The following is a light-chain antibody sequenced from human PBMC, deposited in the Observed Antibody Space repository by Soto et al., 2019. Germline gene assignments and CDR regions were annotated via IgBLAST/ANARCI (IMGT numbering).Light chain of an antibody. CDR1: QGISSY. CDR3: QQLNSYPLG. V-gene: IGKV1-9*01. Sequence: DIQLTQSPSFLSASVGDRVTITCRASQGISSYLAWYQQKPGKAPKLLIYAASTLQSGVPSSFSGSGSGTEFTLTISSLQPEDFATYYCQQLNSYPLGFGGGTKVEIK. J-gene: IGKJ4*01. CDR2: AAS.